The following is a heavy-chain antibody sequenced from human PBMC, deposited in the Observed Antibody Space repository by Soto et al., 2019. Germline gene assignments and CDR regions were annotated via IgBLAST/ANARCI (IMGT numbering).Heavy chain of an antibody. Sequence: EVQLVESGGGVVRPGGSPRLSCVASGFIFDDYGMNWVRQVPGKGLEWVSGINWNGGTTHYADSVKGRFTISRDNAKNSLYLQMNSLRVEDTALYYCAKSQSPMVRGVIEAFDYWGQGTLVTVSS. D-gene: IGHD3-10*01. CDR1: GFIFDDYG. CDR2: INWNGGTT. CDR3: AKSQSPMVRGVIEAFDY. V-gene: IGHV3-20*04. J-gene: IGHJ4*02.